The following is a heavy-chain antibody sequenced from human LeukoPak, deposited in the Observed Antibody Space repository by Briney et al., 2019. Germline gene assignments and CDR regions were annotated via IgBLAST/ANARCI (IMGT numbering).Heavy chain of an antibody. J-gene: IGHJ3*02. V-gene: IGHV1-2*02. CDR2: INPNSGGT. CDR1: GYTFPGYY. CDR3: ARGIPRHDAFDI. Sequence: ASVKVSCKASGYTFPGYYMHWVRQAPGQGLEWMGWINPNSGGTNYAQKFQGRVTMTRDTSISTAYMELSRLRSDDTAVYYCARGIPRHDAFDIWGQGTMVTVSS.